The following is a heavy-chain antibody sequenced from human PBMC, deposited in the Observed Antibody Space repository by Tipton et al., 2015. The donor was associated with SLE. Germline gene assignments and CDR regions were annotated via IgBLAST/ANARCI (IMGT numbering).Heavy chain of an antibody. D-gene: IGHD6-13*01. V-gene: IGHV4-59*01. CDR1: GGSISGYF. CDR2: IYYSGST. CDR3: ARHIAAAFDY. J-gene: IGHJ4*02. Sequence: TLSLTCTVSGGSISGYFWSWIRQPPGKGLEWIGNIYYSGSTNYSPSLKSRVTISVGTSKNQLSLKLTSVTAADTAVYYCARHIAAAFDYWGQGTLVTVSS.